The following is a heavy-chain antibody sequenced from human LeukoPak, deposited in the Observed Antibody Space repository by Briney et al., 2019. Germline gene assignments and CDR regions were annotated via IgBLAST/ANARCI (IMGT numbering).Heavy chain of an antibody. J-gene: IGHJ3*02. V-gene: IGHV3-7*01. CDR3: ARDVSPRYSSGWADAFDI. Sequence: GGSLRLSCAASGFTFSNYAMSWVRQAPGKGLEWVANIKQDGSERHYADSVTGRFTISRDNAKNSLYLQMNSLRAEDTAVYYCARDVSPRYSSGWADAFDIWGQGTMVTVSS. CDR2: IKQDGSER. D-gene: IGHD6-19*01. CDR1: GFTFSNYA.